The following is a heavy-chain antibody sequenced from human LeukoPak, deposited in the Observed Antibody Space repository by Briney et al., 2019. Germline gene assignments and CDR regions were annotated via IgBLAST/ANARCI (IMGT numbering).Heavy chain of an antibody. CDR2: IYYRGST. Sequence: SETLSLTCIVLVGSIGSSNYYWGWIRQPPGGGREWVGSIYYRGSTYYNPPLKGRGTMSVDTSNNQFSLKLTSATATDTAVYYCVRLFYYDSRGPPSWGQGTLVTVSS. CDR1: VGSIGSSNYY. D-gene: IGHD3-22*01. V-gene: IGHV4-39*01. CDR3: VRLFYYDSRGPPS. J-gene: IGHJ5*02.